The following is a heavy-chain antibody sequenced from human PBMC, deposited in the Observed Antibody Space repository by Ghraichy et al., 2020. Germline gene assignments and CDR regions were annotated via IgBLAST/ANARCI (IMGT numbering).Heavy chain of an antibody. Sequence: SETLSLTCTVSGDSVNSRDYSWAWIRQPPGKGLEWIGSIFYTGRTHYKPSLDSRLTISMDRSKNQFSLNLRSVTAADTAVFYCARRRDGYNLDFDYWGRGTLVTGSS. J-gene: IGHJ4*02. D-gene: IGHD5-24*01. CDR3: ARRRDGYNLDFDY. CDR1: GDSVNSRDYS. CDR2: IFYTGRT. V-gene: IGHV4-39*01.